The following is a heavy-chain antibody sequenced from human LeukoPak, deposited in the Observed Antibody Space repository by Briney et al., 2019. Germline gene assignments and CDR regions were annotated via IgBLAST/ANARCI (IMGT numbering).Heavy chain of an antibody. V-gene: IGHV4-39*07. J-gene: IGHJ5*02. Sequence: SETLSLTCTVSGGSISSSSYYWGWIRQPPGKGLEWIGSIYYSGSTYYNPSLKSRVTISVDTSKNQFSLKLSSVTAADTAVYYCGVIAARRGWLDPWGQGTLVTVSS. CDR1: GGSISSSSYY. CDR2: IYYSGST. CDR3: GVIAARRGWLDP. D-gene: IGHD6-6*01.